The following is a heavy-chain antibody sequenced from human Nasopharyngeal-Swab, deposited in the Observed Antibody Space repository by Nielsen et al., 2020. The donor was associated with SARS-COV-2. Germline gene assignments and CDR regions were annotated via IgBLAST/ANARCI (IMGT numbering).Heavy chain of an antibody. Sequence: GSLRLSCTVSGGSISSYYWSWIRQPPGKGLEWIGYMYYSGSTKYNPSLKSRATISVDRSKNQFSLRLSSVTAADTAVYYCARRYFDSLYGMDVWGQGTTVTVSS. J-gene: IGHJ6*02. CDR2: MYYSGST. CDR3: ARRYFDSLYGMDV. V-gene: IGHV4-59*01. CDR1: GGSISSYY. D-gene: IGHD3-9*01.